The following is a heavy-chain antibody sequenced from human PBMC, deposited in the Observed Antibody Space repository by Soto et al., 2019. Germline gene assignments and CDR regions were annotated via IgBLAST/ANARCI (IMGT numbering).Heavy chain of an antibody. V-gene: IGHV3-33*01. J-gene: IGHJ4*02. CDR3: ARERIIDVVPLDTAMALDY. Sequence: QVQLVESGGGVVQPGRSLRLSCAASGFTFSSYGLHWVRQPPGKGLEWVAVIWYDGSSKYYADSVKGRFTISRDNSMNPLYLQMNGSRAEDTAMHYCARERIIDVVPLDTAMALDYWGQGTLVTVSS. CDR2: IWYDGSSK. D-gene: IGHD5-18*01. CDR1: GFTFSSYG.